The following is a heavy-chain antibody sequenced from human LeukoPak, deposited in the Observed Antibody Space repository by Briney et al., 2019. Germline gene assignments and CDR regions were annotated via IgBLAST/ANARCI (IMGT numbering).Heavy chain of an antibody. V-gene: IGHV3-23*01. Sequence: GGSLRLSCAASRFTFSSCAMGWLRQAPGKGLEWVSAISGSGGSTYYADSVKGRFTISRDNSKSTLFLQMNSLRAEDTAVYYCAKYPRVGSRVVTPCHWGQGTLVTVSS. D-gene: IGHD3-10*01. CDR1: RFTFSSCA. CDR3: AKYPRVGSRVVTPCH. J-gene: IGHJ4*02. CDR2: ISGSGGST.